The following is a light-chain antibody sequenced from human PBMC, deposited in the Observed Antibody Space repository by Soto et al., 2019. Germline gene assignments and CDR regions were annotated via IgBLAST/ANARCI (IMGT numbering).Light chain of an antibody. CDR1: QSVSYH. CDR2: GAS. J-gene: IGKJ2*01. V-gene: IGKV3-11*01. Sequence: ETVLTQSPATLSLSPGERATLSCRASQSVSYHLAWYQQKPGQAPRLLIYGASNRATGIPARFSGNGSGTDFTLTISSLEPEDFAVYYCQQRTNWAYTFGQGTKLEIK. CDR3: QQRTNWAYT.